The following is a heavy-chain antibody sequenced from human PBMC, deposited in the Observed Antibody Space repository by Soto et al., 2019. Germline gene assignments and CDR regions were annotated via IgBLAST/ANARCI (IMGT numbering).Heavy chain of an antibody. CDR3: AKDSDYYDSSGHADY. D-gene: IGHD3-22*01. CDR1: GFKISSSS. V-gene: IGHV3-48*01. CDR2: ISDSGSNT. J-gene: IGHJ4*02. Sequence: EVQLVESGGGLVQPGGSLRLSCAAFGFKISSSSMNWVRQAPGRGLEWVAYISDSGSNTLYADSVKGRFTISRDNSKNTLYLQMNSLRAEDTAVYYCAKDSDYYDSSGHADYWGQGTLVTVSS.